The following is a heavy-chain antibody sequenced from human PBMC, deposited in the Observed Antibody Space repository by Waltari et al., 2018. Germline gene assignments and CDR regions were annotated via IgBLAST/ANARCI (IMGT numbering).Heavy chain of an antibody. CDR2: VDPENGET. J-gene: IGHJ5*02. CDR3: ATEPPCSTSCPRGNWFDP. Sequence: QVQLVQSGAEVKKPGASVKVSCKVSGYTLTELSMHWVRQDPGKGLEWMGGVDPENGETIYAQKFQGRGTMTEDTSTDTAYMELSSLRSEDTAVYYCATEPPCSTSCPRGNWFDPWGQGTLVTVSS. CDR1: GYTLTELS. D-gene: IGHD2-2*01. V-gene: IGHV1-24*01.